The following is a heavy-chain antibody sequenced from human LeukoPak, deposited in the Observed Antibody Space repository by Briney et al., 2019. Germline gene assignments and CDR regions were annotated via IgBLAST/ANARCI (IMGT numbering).Heavy chain of an antibody. Sequence: SETLYLTCAVYGGSLSGYDWGWLRQPPGNRLQWIGEMNSSGSNDSNPSPKGRVTISVDTSKNQFSLKLSSVTAADTAVYYCARGRPKNRYFDSYDYWGQGTLVTVSS. D-gene: IGHD3-9*01. J-gene: IGHJ4*02. V-gene: IGHV4-34*01. CDR2: MNSSGSN. CDR3: ARGRPKNRYFDSYDY. CDR1: GGSLSGYD.